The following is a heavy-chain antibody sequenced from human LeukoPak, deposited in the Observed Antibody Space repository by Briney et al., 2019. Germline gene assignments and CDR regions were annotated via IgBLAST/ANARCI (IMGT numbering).Heavy chain of an antibody. CDR3: AREIIALSGTPATFFDS. Sequence: GASVKVSCKASGYTFTGYYMHWVRQAPGQGLKWMGGINPNSGGTNYAQKFQGRVTMTRDTSISTAYMELSRLRSDDTAVYYCAREIIALSGTPATFFDSWGQGTLVTVSS. CDR1: GYTFTGYY. D-gene: IGHD6-19*01. CDR2: INPNSGGT. V-gene: IGHV1-2*02. J-gene: IGHJ4*02.